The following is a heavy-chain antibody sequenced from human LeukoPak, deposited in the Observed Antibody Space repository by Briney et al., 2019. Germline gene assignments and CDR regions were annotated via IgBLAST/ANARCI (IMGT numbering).Heavy chain of an antibody. V-gene: IGHV4-30-2*02. CDR3: ARSSTRSTSGNFDY. CDR1: GGSISSGGYS. CDR2: IYHSGST. Sequence: SETLSLTCAVSGGSISSGGYSWSWIRQPPGKGLEWIGYIYHSGSTYYNPSLKSRVTISVDRSKNQFSLKLSSVTAADTAVYYCARSSTRSTSGNFDYWGQGTLVTVSS. D-gene: IGHD2-2*01. J-gene: IGHJ4*02.